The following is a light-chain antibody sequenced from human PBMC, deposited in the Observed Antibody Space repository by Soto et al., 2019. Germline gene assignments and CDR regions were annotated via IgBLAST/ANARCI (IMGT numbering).Light chain of an antibody. CDR1: SGSIASNY. J-gene: IGLJ1*01. CDR2: EDN. Sequence: NFMLTQPHSVSESPGKTVTISCTRSSGSIASNYEQWYQQRPGSAPTTVIYEDNERPSGVPDRFSGSIDRSSNSASLTIAGLKTVDGAGSYCQSYDSSSYVFGSGTKLTVL. V-gene: IGLV6-57*04. CDR3: QSYDSSSYV.